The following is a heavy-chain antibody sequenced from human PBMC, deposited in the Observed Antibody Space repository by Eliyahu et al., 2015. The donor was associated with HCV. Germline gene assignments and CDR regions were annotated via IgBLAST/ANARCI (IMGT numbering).Heavy chain of an antibody. J-gene: IGHJ4*02. V-gene: IGHV1-24*01. CDR3: ATSPREMATIFDY. CDR1: GYXLTELS. Sequence: QVQLVQSGAEVKKPGASXKXXCXVSGYXLTELSMHWVRQAPGKGLEWMGGFDPEDGETIYAQKFQGRVTMTEDTSTDTAYMELSSLRSEDTAVYYCATSPREMATIFDYWGQGTLVTVSS. CDR2: FDPEDGET. D-gene: IGHD5-24*01.